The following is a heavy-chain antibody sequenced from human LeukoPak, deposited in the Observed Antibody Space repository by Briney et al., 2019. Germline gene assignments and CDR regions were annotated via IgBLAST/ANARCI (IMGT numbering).Heavy chain of an antibody. J-gene: IGHJ4*02. CDR2: ISYDGSNK. CDR3: ARGAPGPNFDY. CDR1: GFTFSSYW. Sequence: GGSLRLSCAASGFTFSSYWMHWVRQAPGKGLEWVAVISYDGSNKYYADSVKGRFTISRDNSKNTLYLQMNSLRAEDTAVYYCARGAPGPNFDYWGQGTLVTVSS. V-gene: IGHV3-30-3*01.